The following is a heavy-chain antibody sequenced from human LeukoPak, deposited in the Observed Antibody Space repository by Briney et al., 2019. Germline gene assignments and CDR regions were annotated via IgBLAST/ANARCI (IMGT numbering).Heavy chain of an antibody. V-gene: IGHV4-59*01. CDR2: IYYSGRT. D-gene: IGHD3-3*01. CDR3: ARAETQYYDFWSGYHNWFDP. CDR1: GGSISSYY. Sequence: SETLSLTCTVSGGSISSYYWSWIRQPPGKGLEWIGYIYYSGRTNYNPSLKSRITILVDTSKNQFSLKLSSVTAAGTAVYYCARAETQYYDFWSGYHNWFDPWGQGTLVTVSS. J-gene: IGHJ5*02.